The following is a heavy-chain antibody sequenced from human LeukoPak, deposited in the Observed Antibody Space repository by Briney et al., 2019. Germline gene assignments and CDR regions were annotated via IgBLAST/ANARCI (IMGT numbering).Heavy chain of an antibody. Sequence: PSETLSLTCTVSGGSISSYYWSWIRQPAGKGLEWIGRIYTSGSTNYNPSLKSRVTMSVDTSKNQFPLKLSSVTAADTAVYYCARDYCSSTSCYPYYFDYWGQGTLVTVSS. CDR3: ARDYCSSTSCYPYYFDY. D-gene: IGHD2-2*01. J-gene: IGHJ4*02. CDR1: GGSISSYY. V-gene: IGHV4-4*07. CDR2: IYTSGST.